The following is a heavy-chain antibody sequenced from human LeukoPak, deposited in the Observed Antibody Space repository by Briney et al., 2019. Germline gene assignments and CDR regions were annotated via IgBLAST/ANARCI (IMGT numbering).Heavy chain of an antibody. CDR1: GFIFSSYW. D-gene: IGHD1-26*01. CDR3: ARDVVGALDY. V-gene: IGHV3-7*01. J-gene: IGHJ4*02. CDR2: IKGDASAK. Sequence: GGSLRLSCAASGFIFSSYWMGWVRQAPGKGLEWVASIKGDASAKHYVDSVKGRFTISRDNADNSVYLQMNSLRVEDTAVYYCARDVVGALDYWGQGTLVTVSS.